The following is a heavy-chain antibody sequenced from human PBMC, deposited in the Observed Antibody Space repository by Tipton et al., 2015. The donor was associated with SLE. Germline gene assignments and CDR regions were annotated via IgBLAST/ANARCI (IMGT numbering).Heavy chain of an antibody. V-gene: IGHV3-43*01. CDR3: AKLANWEGNFDL. CDR1: GFTFDDYT. CDR2: ISWDGGST. Sequence: SLRLSCAASGFTFDDYTMHWVRQAPGKGLEWVSLISWDGGSTYYADSVKGRFTISRDNSKNSLYLQMNSLRTEDTALYYCAKLANWEGNFDLWGRGTLVTVSS. J-gene: IGHJ2*01. D-gene: IGHD7-27*01.